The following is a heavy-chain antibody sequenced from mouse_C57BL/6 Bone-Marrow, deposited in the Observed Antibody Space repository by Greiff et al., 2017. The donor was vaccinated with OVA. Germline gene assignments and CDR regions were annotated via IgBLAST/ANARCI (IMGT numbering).Heavy chain of an antibody. J-gene: IGHJ4*01. CDR2: INPYNGGT. V-gene: IGHV1-19*01. CDR3: ARSYYYGRNYYAMDY. CDR1: GYTFTDYY. Sequence: VQLQQSGPVLVKPGASVKMSCKASGYTFTDYYMNWVKQSHGKSLEWIGVINPYNGGTSYNQKFKGKATLTVDKSTSTAYMELNSLTSEDSAVYYCARSYYYGRNYYAMDYWGQGTSVTVSS. D-gene: IGHD1-1*01.